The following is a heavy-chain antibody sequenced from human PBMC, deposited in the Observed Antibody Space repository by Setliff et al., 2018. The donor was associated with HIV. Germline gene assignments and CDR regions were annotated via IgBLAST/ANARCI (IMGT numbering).Heavy chain of an antibody. V-gene: IGHV4-34*01. CDR1: GESLSGYY. Sequence: SETLSLTCAVYGESLSGYYWSWIRQPPGKGLEWIGEINYSRATNYNPSLQSRVTISVDTSKNQFSLKLNSVTAADTAVYHCARDRGSGSWFDFWGQGTLVTVSS. CDR3: ARDRGSGSWFDF. CDR2: INYSRAT. J-gene: IGHJ4*02. D-gene: IGHD1-26*01.